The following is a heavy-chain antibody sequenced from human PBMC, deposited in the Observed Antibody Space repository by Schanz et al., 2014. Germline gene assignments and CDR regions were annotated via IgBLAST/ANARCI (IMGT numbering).Heavy chain of an antibody. V-gene: IGHV3-23*04. CDR3: ARDGGRDGYNLAFDV. CDR2: ISGSGGDT. D-gene: IGHD5-12*01. CDR1: GFTFSAHA. J-gene: IGHJ3*01. Sequence: EVLLVDSGGGLVQPGGSLRLSCGASGFTFSAHAMSWVRQAPGKGLEWVSAISGSGGDTYYADSVKGRFTISRDNSKNTLYLQMNSLRAEDTAVYFCARDGGRDGYNLAFDVWGQGTLVTVSS.